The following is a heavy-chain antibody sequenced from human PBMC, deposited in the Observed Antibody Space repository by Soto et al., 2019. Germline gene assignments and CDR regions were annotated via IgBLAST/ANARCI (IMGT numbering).Heavy chain of an antibody. J-gene: IGHJ4*02. CDR1: NDSIGPYY. CDR2: VYTRGST. Sequence: PSETLSLTCSISNDSIGPYYWTWIRQTPRKELQWIGYVYTRGSTKYNSSLKSRVTSSLDASNSQFSLTMSSVTAADTGVYYCAREVVGNTWPGIFDSWGRGTLVTVSS. V-gene: IGHV4-4*08. CDR3: AREVVGNTWPGIFDS.